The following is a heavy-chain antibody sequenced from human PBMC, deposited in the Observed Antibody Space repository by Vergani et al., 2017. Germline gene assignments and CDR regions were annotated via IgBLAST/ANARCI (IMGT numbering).Heavy chain of an antibody. CDR3: ARLDPVATIRTQEDY. CDR2: INHSGST. J-gene: IGHJ4*02. D-gene: IGHD5-12*01. CDR1: GGSFSGYY. Sequence: QVQLQQWGAGLLTPSETLSLTCAVYGGSFSGYYWSWIRQPPGKGLEWIGEINHSGSTNYNPSLKSRVTISVDTSKNQFSLKLSSVTAADTAVYYCARLDPVATIRTQEDYWGQGTLVTVSS. V-gene: IGHV4-34*01.